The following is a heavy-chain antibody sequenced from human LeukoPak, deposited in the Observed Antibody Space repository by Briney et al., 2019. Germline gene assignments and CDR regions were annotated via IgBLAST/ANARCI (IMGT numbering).Heavy chain of an antibody. D-gene: IGHD3-10*01. Sequence: GGSLRLSCAASGYTFSSYAMNWVRQAPGKGLEWVSDISGNGGSTYYADSVKGRFIISRDNSKNTLYLQMNSLRDEDTAVYYCAKDSFGEWFGESNFDWWGQGTLVSVSS. J-gene: IGHJ4*02. CDR3: AKDSFGEWFGESNFDW. CDR2: ISGNGGST. V-gene: IGHV3-23*01. CDR1: GYTFSSYA.